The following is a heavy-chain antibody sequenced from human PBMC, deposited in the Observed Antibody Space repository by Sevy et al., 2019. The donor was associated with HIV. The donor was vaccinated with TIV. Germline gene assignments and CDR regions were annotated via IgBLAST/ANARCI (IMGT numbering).Heavy chain of an antibody. CDR1: GYTFTGYY. CDR3: AREWRYCSSTSCYRGYGMDV. V-gene: IGHV1-2*06. D-gene: IGHD2-2*01. J-gene: IGHJ6*02. CDR2: INPNSGGT. Sequence: ASVKVSCKASGYTFTGYYMHWVRQAPGQGLEWMGRINPNSGGTNYAQKFQGRVTMTRDTSISTAYMELSRLRSDDTAMYYCAREWRYCSSTSCYRGYGMDVWGQGTTVTVSS.